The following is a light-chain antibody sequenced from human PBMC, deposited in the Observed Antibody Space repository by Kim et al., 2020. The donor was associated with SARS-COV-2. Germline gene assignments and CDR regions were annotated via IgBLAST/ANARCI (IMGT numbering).Light chain of an antibody. V-gene: IGLV4-69*01. CDR1: TGNRSNA. CDR2: LNSDGSH. J-gene: IGLJ3*02. Sequence: QLVLPQSPSASAPLAASVKLTCTLSTGNRSNAIAWHQQQPEKGPRYLMKLNSDGSHSKGDGIPDRLSGSSSGAERYLTISSLQAEDEADYYCQTWGTGIWVFGGGTQLTVL. CDR3: QTWGTGIWV.